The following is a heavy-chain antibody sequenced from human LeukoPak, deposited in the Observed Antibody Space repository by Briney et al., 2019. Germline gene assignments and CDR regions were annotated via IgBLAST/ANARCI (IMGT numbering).Heavy chain of an antibody. CDR2: IIPIFGTA. CDR3: AMGWVRPNYGDYVVGVADLRTERGAADYYYYYMDV. D-gene: IGHD4-17*01. V-gene: IGHV1-69*13. Sequence: ASVKVSCKASGYTFTSYGISWVRQAPGQGLEWMGGIIPIFGTANYAQKFQGRVTITADESTSTAYMELSSLRSEDTAVYYCAMGWVRPNYGDYVVGVADLRTERGAADYYYYYMDVWGKGTTVTISS. CDR1: GYTFTSYG. J-gene: IGHJ6*03.